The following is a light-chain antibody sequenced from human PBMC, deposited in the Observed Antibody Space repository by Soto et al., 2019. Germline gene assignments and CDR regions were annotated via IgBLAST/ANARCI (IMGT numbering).Light chain of an antibody. CDR1: SSYFGSYTL. Sequence: QSVLTQPASVSRSPGRSITISCTGTSSYFGSYTLVSWYQQHPGKAPKLMIYEGSKRPSGVSNRFSGSKSGNTASLTIFGFQAEDEADYYCCSYAGSSTFYVLGTGTKVTVL. CDR3: CSYAGSSTFYV. CDR2: EGS. V-gene: IGLV2-23*01. J-gene: IGLJ1*01.